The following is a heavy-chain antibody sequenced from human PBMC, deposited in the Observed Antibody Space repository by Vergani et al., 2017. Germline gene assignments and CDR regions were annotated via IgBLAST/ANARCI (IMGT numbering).Heavy chain of an antibody. J-gene: IGHJ4*02. V-gene: IGHV3-9*01. Sequence: VQLVESGGGVVQPGRSLRLSCAASGFTFSSYGMHWVRQAPGKGLEWVSGISWNSGSIGYADSVKGRFTISRDNAKNSLYLQMNSLRAEDTALYYCAKGDSSGYYYGIDYWGQGTLVTVSS. D-gene: IGHD3-22*01. CDR2: ISWNSGSI. CDR1: GFTFSSYG. CDR3: AKGDSSGYYYGIDY.